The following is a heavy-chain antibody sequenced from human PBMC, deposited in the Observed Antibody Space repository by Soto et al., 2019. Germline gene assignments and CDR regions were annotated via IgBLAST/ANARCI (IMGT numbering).Heavy chain of an antibody. D-gene: IGHD3-22*01. Sequence: AGSLRPSCAASGFTFSTYWMSWVRQAPGKGLEWVANIKEDGSEKYYVDSVEGRLTISRDNAKNSLYLQMTSLRAEDTALYYWARAWGFFDSSVFPNLSAMDVWGQGTTVTVS. CDR2: IKEDGSEK. CDR3: ARAWGFFDSSVFPNLSAMDV. CDR1: GFTFSTYW. J-gene: IGHJ6*02. V-gene: IGHV3-7*01.